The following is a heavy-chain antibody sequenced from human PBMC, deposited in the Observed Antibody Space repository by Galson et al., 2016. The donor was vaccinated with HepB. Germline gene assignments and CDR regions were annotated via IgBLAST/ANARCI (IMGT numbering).Heavy chain of an antibody. V-gene: IGHV3-23*01. CDR3: ARSLSNFFDY. CDR2: INHGCDDT. J-gene: IGHJ4*02. Sequence: SLRLSCAASGFIFSNYALAWVRQAPGKGLEWVSAINHGCDDTYYADSLKGRFTISRDNSKNTLFLQMNSLRAEDTAVYYCARSLSNFFDYWGQGTLVTVSS. CDR1: GFIFSNYA.